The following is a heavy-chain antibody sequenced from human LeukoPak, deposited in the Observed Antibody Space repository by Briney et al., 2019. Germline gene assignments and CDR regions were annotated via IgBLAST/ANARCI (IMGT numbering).Heavy chain of an antibody. CDR1: GYTLTELY. CDR3: ATGIFRIAAAGTGAFDY. D-gene: IGHD6-13*01. CDR2: FYPEDGET. J-gene: IGHJ4*02. Sequence: ASVTVSRKLSGYTLTELYLHWVRLAPAKGREGVGVFYPEDGETIDAQKFQGRVTMTEATSTDTAYMELSSLRSEDTAVYYCATGIFRIAAAGTGAFDYWGQGTLVTVSS. V-gene: IGHV1-24*01.